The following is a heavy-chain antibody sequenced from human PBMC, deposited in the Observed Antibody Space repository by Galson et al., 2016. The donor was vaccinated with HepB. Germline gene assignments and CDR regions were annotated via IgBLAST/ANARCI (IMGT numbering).Heavy chain of an antibody. CDR1: GFTFSNAW. CDR3: TTGGGNWALGMDV. V-gene: IGHV3-15*01. CDR2: IKSKTDGGTT. Sequence: SLRLSCAGSGFTFSNAWMSWVRQAPGKGLEWVGRIKSKTDGGTTDYAAPVKGRFTISSDDSKNTLYLQMNSLKTEDTAVYYCTTGGGNWALGMDVWGQGTTVTVSS. D-gene: IGHD1-1*01. J-gene: IGHJ6*02.